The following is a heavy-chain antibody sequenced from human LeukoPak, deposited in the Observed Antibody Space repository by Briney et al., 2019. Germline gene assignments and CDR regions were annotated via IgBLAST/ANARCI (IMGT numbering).Heavy chain of an antibody. CDR1: GFTFSSYW. J-gene: IGHJ4*02. CDR2: IKQDGSEK. D-gene: IGHD3-10*01. CDR3: ARDDYDSGTRLFDY. V-gene: IGHV3-7*01. Sequence: GGSLRLSCAASGFTFSSYWMSWVRQAPGKGLEWVANIKQDGSEKYYVDSVKGRFTISRDNAKNSLYLQMNSLRAEDTAVYYCARDDYDSGTRLFDYWGQGTLVTVSS.